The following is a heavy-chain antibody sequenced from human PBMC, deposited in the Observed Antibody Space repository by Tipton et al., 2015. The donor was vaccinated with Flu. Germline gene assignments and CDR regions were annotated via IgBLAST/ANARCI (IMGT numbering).Heavy chain of an antibody. Sequence: TLSLTCTVSGGSLSSYFWSWIRQPAGKGLEWIGRIYPSGNTNYNPSLQSRVTMSVDTSRNQFSLKLSSVTATDTAVYYCAKEPPGYWGQGTLVTVSS. V-gene: IGHV4-4*07. J-gene: IGHJ4*02. CDR3: AKEPPGY. CDR2: IYPSGNT. CDR1: GGSLSSYF.